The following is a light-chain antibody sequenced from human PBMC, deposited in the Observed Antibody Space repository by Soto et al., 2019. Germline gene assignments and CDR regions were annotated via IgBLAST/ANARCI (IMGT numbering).Light chain of an antibody. V-gene: IGLV1-44*01. J-gene: IGLJ1*01. CDR1: SPNVGTNP. CDR2: TNS. CDR3: ATWDDNVYV. Sequence: QSVLTQPPSASGTPGQTVTISCSISSPNVGTNPVAWYQPLPGTAPKLLIYTNSQRPLGVPVQFSGSKSGTSASLAISGLQSEDEGDYYCATWDDNVYVFGTGTKVTVL.